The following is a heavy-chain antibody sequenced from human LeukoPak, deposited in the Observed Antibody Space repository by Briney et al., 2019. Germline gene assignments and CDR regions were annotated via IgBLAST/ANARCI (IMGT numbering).Heavy chain of an antibody. V-gene: IGHV3-23*01. D-gene: IGHD4-17*01. Sequence: GESLKISCAASGFTFSSYAMSWVRQAPGKGLEWVSAISGSGGSTYHADSVKGRFTISRDNSKNTLYLQMNSLRAEDTAVYYCAKDRRSNGDWGQGTLVTVSS. CDR2: ISGSGGST. CDR3: AKDRRSNGD. CDR1: GFTFSSYA. J-gene: IGHJ4*02.